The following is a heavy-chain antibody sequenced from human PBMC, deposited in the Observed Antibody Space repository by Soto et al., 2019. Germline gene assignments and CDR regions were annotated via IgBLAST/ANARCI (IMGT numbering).Heavy chain of an antibody. V-gene: IGHV4-39*01. CDR1: GGSISSSSYY. D-gene: IGHD1-7*01. Sequence: SSETLSLTCTVSGGSISSSSYYWGWIRQPPGKGLEWIGSIYYSGSTYYNPSLKSRVTISVDTSKNQFSLKLSSVTAADTAVYYCARLPRSGTWNYGYYYYYMDVWGKGTTVTVSS. CDR3: ARLPRSGTWNYGYYYYYMDV. J-gene: IGHJ6*03. CDR2: IYYSGST.